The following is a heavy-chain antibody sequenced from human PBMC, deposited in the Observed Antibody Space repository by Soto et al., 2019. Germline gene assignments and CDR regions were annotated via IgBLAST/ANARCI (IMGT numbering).Heavy chain of an antibody. J-gene: IGHJ5*02. D-gene: IGHD6-13*01. Sequence: PSETLSLTCAVSGGSINSNTWWSWVRQPPGKGLEWIGHIFHSGNTNYNPSLKSRINISIDKSKNQISLKLSSVTAADTAVYYCAREYSGLSRWFDAWGQGTLVTVS. CDR3: AREYSGLSRWFDA. V-gene: IGHV4-4*02. CDR1: GGSINSNTW. CDR2: IFHSGNT.